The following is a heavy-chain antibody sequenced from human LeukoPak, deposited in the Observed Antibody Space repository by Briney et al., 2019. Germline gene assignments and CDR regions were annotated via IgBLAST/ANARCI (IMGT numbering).Heavy chain of an antibody. Sequence: PGGSLRLPCAASGFTFSTYWMSWVRHTPGKGLEWVANIKQDGSDKYYVDSVRGRFTISRDNAKNSLYLQMNSLRDEDTAVYYCARVAATRYQTLFLLWDYWGQGALVTVSS. D-gene: IGHD6-25*01. J-gene: IGHJ4*02. CDR1: GFTFSTYW. V-gene: IGHV3-7*01. CDR2: IKQDGSDK. CDR3: ARVAATRYQTLFLLWDY.